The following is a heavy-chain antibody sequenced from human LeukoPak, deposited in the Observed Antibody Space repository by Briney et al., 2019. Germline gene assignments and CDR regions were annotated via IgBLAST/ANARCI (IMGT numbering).Heavy chain of an antibody. CDR1: GYTFTGYY. V-gene: IGHV1-2*02. CDR3: AREPPIYYYYMDV. Sequence: ASVKVSCKASGYTFTGYYMHWVRQAPGQGLEWMGWINPNSGGTNYAQKFQGRVTMTRDTSISTAYMELGRLRSDDTAVYYCAREPPIYYYYMDVWGKGTTVTVSS. CDR2: INPNSGGT. J-gene: IGHJ6*03.